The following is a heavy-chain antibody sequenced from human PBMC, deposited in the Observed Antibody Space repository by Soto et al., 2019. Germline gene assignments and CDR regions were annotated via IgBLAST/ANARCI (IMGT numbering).Heavy chain of an antibody. Sequence: EVQVLESGGGLVQPGGSLRLSCAASGFTFSSYAMNWVRQSPGKGLEWVGSIRGSGSSAYYPDSVEGRFTISRDNSKNTLYLQMNSLTAEDTAVYYCAKRGGDHDSRYHYYMDVWGKGTTVTVSS. CDR3: AKRGGDHDSRYHYYMDV. V-gene: IGHV3-23*01. D-gene: IGHD2-21*01. CDR2: IRGSGSSA. J-gene: IGHJ6*03. CDR1: GFTFSSYA.